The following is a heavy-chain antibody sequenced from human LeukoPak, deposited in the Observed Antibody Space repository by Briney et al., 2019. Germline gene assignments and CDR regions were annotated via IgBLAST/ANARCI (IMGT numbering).Heavy chain of an antibody. CDR1: GGSISSGGYY. J-gene: IGHJ4*02. CDR2: IYYSGST. D-gene: IGHD4-17*01. Sequence: SQTLSLTCTVSGGSISSGGYYWSWIRQPPGKGLEWIGYIYYSGSTNYNPSLKSRVTISVDTSKNQFSLNLTSVTAADTAVYYCARGEDGTGDYRPTYFDSWGQGTRVTVSS. V-gene: IGHV4-61*08. CDR3: ARGEDGTGDYRPTYFDS.